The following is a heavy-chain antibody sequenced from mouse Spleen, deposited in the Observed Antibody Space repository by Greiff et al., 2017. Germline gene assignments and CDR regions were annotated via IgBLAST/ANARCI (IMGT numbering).Heavy chain of an antibody. CDR3: AAITTVVATDY. Sequence: VHLVESGAELVKPGASVKISCKASGYAFSSYWMNWVKQRPGKGLEWIGQIYPGDGDTNYNGKFKGKATLTADKSSSTAYMQLSSLTSEDSAVYFCAAITTVVATDYWGQGTTLTVSS. J-gene: IGHJ2*01. CDR2: IYPGDGDT. V-gene: IGHV1-80*01. D-gene: IGHD1-1*01. CDR1: GYAFSSYW.